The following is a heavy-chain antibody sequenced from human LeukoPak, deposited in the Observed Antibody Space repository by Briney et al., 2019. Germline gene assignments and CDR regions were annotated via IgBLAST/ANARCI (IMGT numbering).Heavy chain of an antibody. Sequence: SETLSLTCTVSGGSMSNSSYYWGWIRQPPGKGLEWIGSIYYTGSTYYSPSFKSRITISVDTSKNQFSLKLSSVSAADTAVYYCARASSGWGFYWGQGTLVTVSS. J-gene: IGHJ4*02. CDR2: IYYTGST. D-gene: IGHD6-19*01. CDR1: GGSMSNSSYY. V-gene: IGHV4-39*07. CDR3: ARASSGWGFY.